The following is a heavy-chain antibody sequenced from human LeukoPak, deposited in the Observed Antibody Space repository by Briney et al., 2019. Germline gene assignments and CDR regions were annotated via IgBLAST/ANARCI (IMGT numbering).Heavy chain of an antibody. D-gene: IGHD3-10*01. CDR2: ISGSGGST. J-gene: IGHJ4*02. Sequence: GGSLRLSCAASGFTFISYAMSWVRQAPGKGLEWVSAISGSGGSTYYADSVKGRFTISRDNSKNTLYLQMNSLRAEDTAVYYCAKDSYGLLWFGELIGFDYWGQGTLVTVSS. V-gene: IGHV3-23*01. CDR1: GFTFISYA. CDR3: AKDSYGLLWFGELIGFDY.